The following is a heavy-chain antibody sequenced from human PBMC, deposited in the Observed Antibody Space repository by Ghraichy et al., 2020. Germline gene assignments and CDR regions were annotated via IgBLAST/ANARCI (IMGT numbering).Heavy chain of an antibody. V-gene: IGHV4-39*01. D-gene: IGHD4-23*01. J-gene: IGHJ4*02. Sequence: SETLSLTCTVSGGSISSSCYYWGWLRQPPGKGREWIGGIYYSGSTYYNPSLKSRVTISVDTSKNQFSLKLSSVTTADTAVYYCARLLRYGGTPGNWGQGTLVTVSS. CDR2: IYYSGST. CDR3: ARLLRYGGTPGN. CDR1: GGSISSSCYY.